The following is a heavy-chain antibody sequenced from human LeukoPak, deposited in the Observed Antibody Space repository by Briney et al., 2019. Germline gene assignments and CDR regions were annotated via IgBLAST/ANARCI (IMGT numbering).Heavy chain of an antibody. CDR3: ALAPNLNWFDF. Sequence: SETLSLTCSVSGDSTSNFYWNWIRQSPGKGLEWIGNIHYSGSSNNNPSLKSRVTISIDTSRRQFFLKLSSVTAADTAVYYCALAPNLNWFDFWGQGTLVTVSS. CDR2: IHYSGSS. J-gene: IGHJ5*01. D-gene: IGHD2-8*01. CDR1: GDSTSNFY. V-gene: IGHV4-59*08.